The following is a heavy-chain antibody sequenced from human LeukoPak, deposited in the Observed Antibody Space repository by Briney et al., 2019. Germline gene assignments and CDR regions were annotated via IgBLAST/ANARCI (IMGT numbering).Heavy chain of an antibody. CDR2: IIPILGIA. Sequence: ASVKVSCKASGGTFSSYAISWVRQAPGQGLEWMGRIIPILGIANYAQKFQGRVTITAVKSTSTAYMELSSLRSEDTAVYYCARENVEMATIGPYFDYWGQGTLVTVSS. CDR1: GGTFSSYA. D-gene: IGHD5-24*01. J-gene: IGHJ4*02. CDR3: ARENVEMATIGPYFDY. V-gene: IGHV1-69*04.